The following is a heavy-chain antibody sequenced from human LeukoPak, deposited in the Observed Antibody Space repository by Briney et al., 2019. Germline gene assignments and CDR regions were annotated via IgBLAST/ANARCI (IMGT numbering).Heavy chain of an antibody. CDR2: IHYSGST. CDR1: GGSSCSDY. D-gene: IGHD4-17*01. CDR3: ARRPRFDAFDI. Sequence: SETLSLNCTASGGSSCSDYWSWIRQPLGKGLEWIRYIHYSGSTNYNPSLKSRVTISVDTSKNQFSLKLSSVPAADTAVYYCARRPRFDAFDIWGQGTMVTVSS. V-gene: IGHV4-59*01. J-gene: IGHJ3*02.